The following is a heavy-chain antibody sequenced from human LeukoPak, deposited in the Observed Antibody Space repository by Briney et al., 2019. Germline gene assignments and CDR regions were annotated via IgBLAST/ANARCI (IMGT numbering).Heavy chain of an antibody. CDR1: GFTFSSYD. CDR2: IGTAGDT. Sequence: PGGSLRLSCAASGFTFSSYDMHWVRQATGKGLEWDSAIGTAGDTYYPGSVKGRFTISRENAKNSLYLQMNSLRAGDTAVYYCARDPGYCSGGSCYPIWGMDVWGQGTTVTVSS. J-gene: IGHJ6*02. CDR3: ARDPGYCSGGSCYPIWGMDV. V-gene: IGHV3-13*04. D-gene: IGHD2-15*01.